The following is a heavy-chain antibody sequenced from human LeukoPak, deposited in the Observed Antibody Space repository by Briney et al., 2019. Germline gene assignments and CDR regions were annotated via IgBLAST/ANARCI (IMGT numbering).Heavy chain of an antibody. D-gene: IGHD6-19*01. CDR1: GGSFSGYY. CDR2: INHSGST. J-gene: IGHJ4*02. V-gene: IGHV4-34*01. Sequence: SETLSLTCAVYGGSFSGYYWSWIRQPPGKGLEWIGEINHSGSTNYNPSLRSRVTISVDTSKNQFSLKLSSVTAADTAVYYCARGLRGGIAVAVIRSPISAGKGFDYWGQGTLVTVSS. CDR3: ARGLRGGIAVAVIRSPISAGKGFDY.